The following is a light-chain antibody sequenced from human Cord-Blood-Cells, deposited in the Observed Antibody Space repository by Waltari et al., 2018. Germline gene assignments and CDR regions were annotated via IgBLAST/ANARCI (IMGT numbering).Light chain of an antibody. CDR2: AAS. J-gene: IGKJ4*01. V-gene: IGKV1-9*01. CDR3: QQLISYPLT. Sequence: DIQLTQSPSFLTASVGDRDTITCRAGQGISSYLAWSQQNPGKAPKLLIYAASTLQSGVPSRFSGSGSGTEFTLTISSLQPEDFATYYGQQLISYPLTFGGGTKVEIK. CDR1: QGISSY.